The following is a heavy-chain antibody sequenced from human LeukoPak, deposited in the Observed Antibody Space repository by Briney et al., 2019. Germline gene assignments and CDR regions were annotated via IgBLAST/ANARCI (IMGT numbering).Heavy chain of an antibody. CDR2: IYYSGST. D-gene: IGHD3-3*01. J-gene: IGHJ4*02. CDR3: ARALWRGFFDY. V-gene: IGHV4-59*01. CDR1: GGSISSYY. Sequence: PSETLSLTCTVSGGSISSYYWSWIRQPPGKGLEWIGYIYYSGSTNYNPSLKSRVTISVDTSKNQFSLKLSSVTAADTAVYYCARALWRGFFDYWGQGTLVTVSS.